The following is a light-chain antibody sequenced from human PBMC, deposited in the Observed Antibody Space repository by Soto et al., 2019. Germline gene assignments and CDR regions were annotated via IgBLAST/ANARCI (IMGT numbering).Light chain of an antibody. Sequence: DIHMTQSPSSLSASVGYIFTITCQASQNINNYLNWYKQKPGRAPKLLIYDASNLEAGVPSRLRGSGSGTDFTFTISSLKPEDIATYYCQQYENLPTFGHGTRLEI. V-gene: IGKV1-33*01. CDR2: DAS. J-gene: IGKJ5*01. CDR1: QNINNY. CDR3: QQYENLPT.